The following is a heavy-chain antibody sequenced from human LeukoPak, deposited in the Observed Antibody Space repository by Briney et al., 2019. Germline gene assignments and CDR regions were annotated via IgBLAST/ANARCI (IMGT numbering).Heavy chain of an antibody. V-gene: IGHV4-34*01. CDR2: INHSGST. CDR3: ARKGGSPFDY. J-gene: IGHJ4*02. Sequence: SETLSLTCAVYGGSFSGYYWSWIRQPPGKGLEWIGEINHSGSTNYNPSLKSRVTISVDTSKNQCSLKLSSVTAADTAVYYCARKGGSPFDYWGQGTLVTVSS. D-gene: IGHD3-16*01. CDR1: GGSFSGYY.